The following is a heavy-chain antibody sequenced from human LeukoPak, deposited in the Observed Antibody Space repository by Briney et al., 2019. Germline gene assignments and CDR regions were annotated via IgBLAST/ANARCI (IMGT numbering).Heavy chain of an antibody. CDR2: IRYDGSNK. D-gene: IGHD3-16*01. Sequence: GGSLRLSCAASGFTFSSYGMHWVRQAPGKGLEWVAFIRYDGSNKYYADSVKGRFTISRDNSKNTLYLQVNSLRAEDTAVYYCAKMMRVEFDYWGQGTLVTVSS. V-gene: IGHV3-30*02. CDR3: AKMMRVEFDY. CDR1: GFTFSSYG. J-gene: IGHJ4*02.